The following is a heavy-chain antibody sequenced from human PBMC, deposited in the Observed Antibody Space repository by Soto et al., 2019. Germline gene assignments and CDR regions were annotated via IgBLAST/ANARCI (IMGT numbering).Heavy chain of an antibody. D-gene: IGHD1-26*01. V-gene: IGHV3-30-3*01. CDR2: ISYDGSNK. CDR3: ARASPYSGSFPRYFDL. CDR1: GFTFSSYA. Sequence: QVQLVESGGGVVQPGRSLRLSCAASGFTFSSYAMHWVRQAPGKGLEWVAVISYDGSNKYYADSVKGRFTISRDNSKNTLYLQMNSLRAEDTAVYYCARASPYSGSFPRYFDLWGRGTLVTVSS. J-gene: IGHJ2*01.